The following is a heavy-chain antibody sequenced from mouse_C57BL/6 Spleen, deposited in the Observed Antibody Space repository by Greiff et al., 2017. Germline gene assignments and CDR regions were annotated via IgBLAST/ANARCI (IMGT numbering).Heavy chain of an antibody. V-gene: IGHV1-69*01. D-gene: IGHD1-1*01. J-gene: IGHJ3*01. CDR1: GYTFTSYW. CDR2: IDPSDSYT. Sequence: QVQLQQPGAELVMPGASVKLSCKASGYTFTSYWMHWVKQRPGQGLEWIGEIDPSDSYTNYNQKFKGKSTLTVDKSSSTAYMQLSSLTSEDSAVYYCARGGTTVVEGVWFAYWGQGTLVTVSA. CDR3: ARGGTTVVEGVWFAY.